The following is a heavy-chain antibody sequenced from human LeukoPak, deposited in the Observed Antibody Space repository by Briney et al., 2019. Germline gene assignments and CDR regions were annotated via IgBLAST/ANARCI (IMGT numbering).Heavy chain of an antibody. CDR1: GGSVSSYY. V-gene: IGHV4-59*08. J-gene: IGHJ4*02. Sequence: SETLSLTCAVSGGSVSSYYWSWIRQPPGKGLEWIAYIYHRGSTNSKSSLKSRVTISVDTSKNQFSLKLSSVTAADTAVYYCARHTKNSRSYLGYWGQGTLVTVSS. D-gene: IGHD1-26*01. CDR3: ARHTKNSRSYLGY. CDR2: IYHRGST.